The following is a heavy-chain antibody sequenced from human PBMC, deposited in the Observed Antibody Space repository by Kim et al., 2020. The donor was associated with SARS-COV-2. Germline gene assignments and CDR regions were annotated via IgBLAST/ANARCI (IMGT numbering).Heavy chain of an antibody. Sequence: ANRAQQFQSRVTITADKSTSTASMEMSSLGSEDTAVYYCAFGGTWNFDYWGQGTLVTVSS. CDR2: A. CDR3: AFGGTWNFDY. J-gene: IGHJ4*02. V-gene: IGHV1-69*02. D-gene: IGHD1-26*01.